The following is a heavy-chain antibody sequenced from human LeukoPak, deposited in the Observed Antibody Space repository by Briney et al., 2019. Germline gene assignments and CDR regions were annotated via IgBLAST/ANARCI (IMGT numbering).Heavy chain of an antibody. J-gene: IGHJ4*02. Sequence: ASVKVSCKASGGTFSSYAISLVRQAPGQGLEWMGGIIPIFGTANYAQKFQGRVTITADKSTSTAYMELSSLRSEDTAVYYCARTPEYYDILTGGYYYFDYWGQGTLVTVSS. CDR2: IIPIFGTA. CDR3: ARTPEYYDILTGGYYYFDY. V-gene: IGHV1-69*06. CDR1: GGTFSSYA. D-gene: IGHD3-9*01.